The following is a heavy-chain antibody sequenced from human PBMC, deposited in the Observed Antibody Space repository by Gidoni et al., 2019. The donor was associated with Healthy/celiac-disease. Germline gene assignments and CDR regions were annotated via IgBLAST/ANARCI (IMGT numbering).Heavy chain of an antibody. CDR1: GFTFSNAW. CDR3: TTDPLPDWLISI. Sequence: EVQLVESGGGLVKPGWSLRLSCAASGFTFSNAWMGWVRQAPGKGLEWVGRIKSKTDGGTTDYAAPVKGRFTISRDDSKNTLYLQMNSLKTEDTAVYYCTTDPLPDWLISIWGQGTLVTVSS. D-gene: IGHD3-9*01. V-gene: IGHV3-15*01. CDR2: IKSKTDGGTT. J-gene: IGHJ4*02.